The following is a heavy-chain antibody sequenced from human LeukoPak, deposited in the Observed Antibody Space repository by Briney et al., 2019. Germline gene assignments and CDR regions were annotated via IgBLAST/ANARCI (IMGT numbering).Heavy chain of an antibody. CDR2: IYYSGST. V-gene: IGHV4-59*01. J-gene: IGHJ5*02. Sequence: SETLSLTCTVSGGSISSYYWSWIRQPPGKGLEWIGYIYYSGSTSYNPSLKSRVTISIDTSKNQFSLKLSSVTAADTAVYYCARDGGGHSSWYYYKYDGDWFDPWGQGTLVTVSS. D-gene: IGHD6-13*01. CDR3: ARDGGGHSSWYYYKYDGDWFDP. CDR1: GGSISSYY.